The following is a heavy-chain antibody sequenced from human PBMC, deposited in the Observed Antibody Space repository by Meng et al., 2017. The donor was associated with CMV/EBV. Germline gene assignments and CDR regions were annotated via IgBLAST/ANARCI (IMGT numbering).Heavy chain of an antibody. CDR2: ISYDGSNK. D-gene: IGHD2-2*01. J-gene: IGHJ6*02. CDR3: ARASESYCSSTSCHATALTFYYGMDV. V-gene: IGHV3-30*04. CDR1: GFTFSSYA. Sequence: GESLKISCAASGFTFSSYAMHWVRQAPGKGLEWVAGISYDGSNKYYADSVKGRFTISRDNSKNTLYLQMNSLRAEDTAVYYCARASESYCSSTSCHATALTFYYGMDVWGQGTTVTVSS.